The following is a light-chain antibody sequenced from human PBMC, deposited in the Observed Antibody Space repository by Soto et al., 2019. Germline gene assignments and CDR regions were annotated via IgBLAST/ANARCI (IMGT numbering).Light chain of an antibody. Sequence: QSAPTQPASVSGSPGQSITISCTGTSSDIGSHDYVSWYQHHPGKAPKLIIYEVTNRPSGVSDRFSGSKSGNTASLTISGLQAEDEADYYCYSYAGSSTFVVFGTGTKLTVL. CDR2: EVT. CDR3: YSYAGSSTFVV. V-gene: IGLV2-23*02. CDR1: SSDIGSHDY. J-gene: IGLJ1*01.